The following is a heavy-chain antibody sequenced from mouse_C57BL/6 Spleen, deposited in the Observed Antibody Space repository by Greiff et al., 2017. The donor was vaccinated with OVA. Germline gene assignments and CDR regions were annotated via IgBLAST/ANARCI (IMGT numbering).Heavy chain of an antibody. CDR2: ISSGSSTI. CDR1: GFTFSDYG. Sequence: EVMLVESGGGLVKPGGSLKLSCAASGFTFSDYGMHWVRQAPEKGLEWVAYISSGSSTIYYADTVKGRFTISRDNAKNTLFLQMTSLRSEDTAMYYCAIKFYYGSSYDAMDYWGQGTSVTVSS. CDR3: AIKFYYGSSYDAMDY. D-gene: IGHD1-1*01. V-gene: IGHV5-17*01. J-gene: IGHJ4*01.